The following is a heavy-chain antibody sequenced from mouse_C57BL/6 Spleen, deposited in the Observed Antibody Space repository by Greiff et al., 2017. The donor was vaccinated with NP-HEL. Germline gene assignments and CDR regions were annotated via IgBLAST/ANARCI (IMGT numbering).Heavy chain of an antibody. D-gene: IGHD1-1*01. V-gene: IGHV1-69*01. Sequence: QVQLQQPGAELVMPGASVKLSCKASGYTFTSYWMHWVKQRPGQGLEWIGEIDPSDSYTNYNQKFKGKSTLTVDKSSSTAYMQLSSLTSEDSAVYYCARRDYYGSSYGRYFDVWGTGTTVTVSS. CDR1: GYTFTSYW. CDR3: ARRDYYGSSYGRYFDV. CDR2: IDPSDSYT. J-gene: IGHJ1*03.